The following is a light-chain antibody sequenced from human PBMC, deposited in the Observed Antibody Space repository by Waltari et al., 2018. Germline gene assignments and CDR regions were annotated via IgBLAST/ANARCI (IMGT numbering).Light chain of an antibody. Sequence: QSALTQPRSVSGSPGQSVTISCTGTSNDIGFYNYVSWYQQHPGKAPKVLIYDVTKRPSGVPYRFSGSKSGNTASLTISGLQAEDEADYYCCSYGGSYTWVFGGGTWLTVL. CDR2: DVT. CDR3: CSYGGSYTWV. J-gene: IGLJ3*02. V-gene: IGLV2-11*01. CDR1: SNDIGFYNY.